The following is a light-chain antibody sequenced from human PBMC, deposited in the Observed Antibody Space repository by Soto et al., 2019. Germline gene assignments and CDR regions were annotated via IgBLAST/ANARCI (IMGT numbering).Light chain of an antibody. CDR1: SSNIGSNS. CDR2: SSN. CDR3: AAWDDSLNGVV. Sequence: QSVLTQPPSASGTPGQRVTISCSRSSSNIGSNSVNWYQQLPGTAPKLIMYSSNQRPSGVPDRFSGSKSGTSASLAISGLQSGDVADYYSAAWDDSLNGVVFGGGTKVTVL. V-gene: IGLV1-44*01. J-gene: IGLJ2*01.